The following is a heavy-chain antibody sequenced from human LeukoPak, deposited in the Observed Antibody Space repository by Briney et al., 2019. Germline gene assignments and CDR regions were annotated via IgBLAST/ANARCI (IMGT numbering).Heavy chain of an antibody. CDR3: ARDGPREYFQH. Sequence: ASVKVSCNTSGYTFTSYGISWVRQAPGQCLDYMVCINTYIGHTNYAQKLQGRVTVTTDTSTSTAYLELRSLRSDDTAVYYCARDGPREYFQHWGQGTLITVSS. CDR1: GYTFTSYG. J-gene: IGHJ1*01. CDR2: INTYIGHT. D-gene: IGHD1-14*01. V-gene: IGHV1-18*01.